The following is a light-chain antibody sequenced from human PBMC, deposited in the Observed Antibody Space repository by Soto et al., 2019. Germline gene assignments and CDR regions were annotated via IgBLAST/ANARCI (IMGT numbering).Light chain of an antibody. J-gene: IGKJ1*01. V-gene: IGKV3-15*01. CDR2: GAS. CDR3: QQYNDWPRT. CDR1: PSVSSN. Sequence: EIVLTQSPAPLSVSPGERATLSCRATPSVSSNLAWYPQKPGQAPRLLIYGASTRATGIPARFSGSGSGTEFTLTITSLQSEAFAVYYCQQYNDWPRTFGQGTKVEI.